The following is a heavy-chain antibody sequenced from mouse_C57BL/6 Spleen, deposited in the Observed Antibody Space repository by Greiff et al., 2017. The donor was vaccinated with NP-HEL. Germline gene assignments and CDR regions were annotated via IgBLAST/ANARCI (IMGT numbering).Heavy chain of an antibody. D-gene: IGHD1-1*01. CDR2: INSDGGST. CDR1: EYEFPSHD. J-gene: IGHJ1*03. Sequence: EVKLVESGGGLVQPGESLKLSCESNEYEFPSHDMSWVRKTPEKRLELVAAINSDGGSTYYPDTKERRFIISRDNTKKTLYLQMSSLRSEDTALYYCARRATVVDWYFDVWGTGTTVTVSS. CDR3: ARRATVVDWYFDV. V-gene: IGHV5-2*01.